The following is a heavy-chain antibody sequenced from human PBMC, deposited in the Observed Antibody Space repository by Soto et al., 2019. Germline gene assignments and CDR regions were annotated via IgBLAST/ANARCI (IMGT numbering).Heavy chain of an antibody. J-gene: IGHJ5*02. CDR1: GFTFSSYG. CDR2: ISYDGSNK. D-gene: IGHD4-17*01. CDR3: AKGRSDYGGNSRVVFDP. V-gene: IGHV3-30*18. Sequence: GGSLRLSCAASGFTFSSYGMHWVRQAPGKGLEWVAVISYDGSNKYYADSVKGRFTISRDNSKNTLYLQMNSLRAEDTAVYYCAKGRSDYGGNSRVVFDPWGQGTLVTVSS.